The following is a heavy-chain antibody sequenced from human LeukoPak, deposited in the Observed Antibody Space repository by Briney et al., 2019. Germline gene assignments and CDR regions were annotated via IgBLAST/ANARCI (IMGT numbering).Heavy chain of an antibody. CDR3: ARGEAAAGTFYYYYYGMDV. V-gene: IGHV3-21*04. CDR2: ISSNSDSYT. Sequence: GGSLRLSCAASEFTFSTYNMHWVRQAPGKGLEWVSTISSNSDSYTYYADSVKGRFTISRDNAKNSLYLQMNSLRAEDTAVYYCARGEAAAGTFYYYYYGMDVWGQGTTVTVSS. J-gene: IGHJ6*02. D-gene: IGHD6-13*01. CDR1: EFTFSTYN.